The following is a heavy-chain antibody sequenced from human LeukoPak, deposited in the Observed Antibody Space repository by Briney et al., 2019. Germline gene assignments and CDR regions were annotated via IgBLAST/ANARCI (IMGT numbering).Heavy chain of an antibody. CDR3: ARDRSLYYESSGYYSPLGY. Sequence: GASVTVSCKASGYTFTSYGISWVRQAPGQGLEGMGWISAYNGHTNYAQKLQGRVTMTTDTSTSTAYMELRSLRSDDTAVYYCARDRSLYYESSGYYSPLGYWGQGTLVTVSS. CDR1: GYTFTSYG. D-gene: IGHD3-22*01. CDR2: ISAYNGHT. J-gene: IGHJ4*02. V-gene: IGHV1-18*01.